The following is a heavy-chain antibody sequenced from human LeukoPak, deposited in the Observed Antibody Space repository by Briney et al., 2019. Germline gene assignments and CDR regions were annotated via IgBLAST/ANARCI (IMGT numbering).Heavy chain of an antibody. CDR3: ARATPGWWELQR. Sequence: PGGSLRLSCAASGFTFSSDWMHWVRRAPGKGLVWVSRINGAGTSTSYADSVKGRFTISRDNAKNTLYLQMNSLRAEDTAVYYCARATPGWWELQRWGQGTLVTVSS. J-gene: IGHJ4*02. CDR2: INGAGTST. D-gene: IGHD1-26*01. V-gene: IGHV3-74*01. CDR1: GFTFSSDW.